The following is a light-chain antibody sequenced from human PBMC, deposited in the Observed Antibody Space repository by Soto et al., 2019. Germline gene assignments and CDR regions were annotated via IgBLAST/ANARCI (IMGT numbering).Light chain of an antibody. CDR3: QQYYTTPRWT. V-gene: IGKV4-1*01. CDR1: QTLLFGSNNKNY. Sequence: DIVMTQSPDSLAVSLGERATINCKSSQTLLFGSNNKNYLAWYQQKPGQPPKLLIYSASTRESGVPDRFSGSGSGTDVTLTISSLQAADVAVYYCQQYYTTPRWTFGQGTKVEIK. CDR2: SAS. J-gene: IGKJ1*01.